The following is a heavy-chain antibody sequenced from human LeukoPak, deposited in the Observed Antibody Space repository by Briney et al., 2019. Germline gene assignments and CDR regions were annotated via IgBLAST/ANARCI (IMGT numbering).Heavy chain of an antibody. J-gene: IGHJ4*02. CDR3: AKDRMATITGFDY. Sequence: GGSLRLSCAAPGFTFSSYGMHWVRQAPGKGLEWVAVIWYDGSNKYYADSVKGRFTISRDNSKNTLYLQMNSLRAEDTAVYYCAKDRMATITGFDYWGQGTLVTVSS. CDR2: IWYDGSNK. CDR1: GFTFSSYG. D-gene: IGHD5-24*01. V-gene: IGHV3-33*06.